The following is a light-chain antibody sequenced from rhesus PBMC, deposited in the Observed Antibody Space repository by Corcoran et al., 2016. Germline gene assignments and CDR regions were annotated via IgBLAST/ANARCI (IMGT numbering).Light chain of an antibody. J-gene: IGKJ3*01. CDR2: LVS. CDR3: EQTLQTPLT. CDR1: QSLLHSNGYTY. Sequence: DIVMTQTPLSLSVTPGEPASISCRSSQSLLHSNGYTYLHWYLQKPGQFPQLLIYLVSNRASGVPDRLSGSGAGTDFTLKISRVEAEDVGVYYCEQTLQTPLTFGPGTKLDIK. V-gene: IGKV2-78*01.